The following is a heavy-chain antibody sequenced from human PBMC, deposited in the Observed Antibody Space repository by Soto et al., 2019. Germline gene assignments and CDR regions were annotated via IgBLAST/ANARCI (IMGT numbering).Heavy chain of an antibody. D-gene: IGHD1-7*01. J-gene: IGHJ5*02. V-gene: IGHV4-59*02. CDR1: GDSVTSHY. CDR3: ARGLELLWFDP. Sequence: SETLSLTCSFSGDSVTSHYLTWIRQSPEKGLEWIGYMHYTGFSHYNPSLKSRLTISVDRSRNQFSLKLTSVTAADTAVYYCARGLELLWFDPWGQGTLVTVSS. CDR2: MHYTGFS.